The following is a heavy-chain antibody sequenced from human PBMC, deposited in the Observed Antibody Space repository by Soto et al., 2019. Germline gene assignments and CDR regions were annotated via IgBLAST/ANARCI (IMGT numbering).Heavy chain of an antibody. D-gene: IGHD4-4*01. CDR3: AAAAGSYSNYDYYYYMDV. V-gene: IGHV3-7*01. Sequence: GGSLRLSCAASGFTFSSYWMSWVRQAPGKGLEWVANIKQDGSEKYYVDSVKGRFTISRDNPKNSLSLQMNSLRAEDTAVYYCAAAAGSYSNYDYYYYMDVWGKGTTVTVSS. J-gene: IGHJ6*03. CDR1: GFTFSSYW. CDR2: IKQDGSEK.